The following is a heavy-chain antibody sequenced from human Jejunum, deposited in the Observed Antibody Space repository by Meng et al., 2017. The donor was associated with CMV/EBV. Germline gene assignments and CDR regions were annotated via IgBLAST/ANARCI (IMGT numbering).Heavy chain of an antibody. CDR3: ARLLLGSTWTFQS. D-gene: IGHD6-13*01. Sequence: AVSGCTVVDNWLTWVRQAPGKGLEWVSLVPKNGNTNYADSVKGRFTISRDDSKNTLYLQMNSLRAEDTAMYYCARLLLGSTWTFQSWGQGTLVTVSS. CDR2: VPKNGNT. CDR1: GCTVVDNW. V-gene: IGHV3-53*01. J-gene: IGHJ4*02.